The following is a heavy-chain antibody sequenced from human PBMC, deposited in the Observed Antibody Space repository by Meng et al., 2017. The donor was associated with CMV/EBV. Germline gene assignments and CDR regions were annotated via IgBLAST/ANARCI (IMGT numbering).Heavy chain of an antibody. V-gene: IGHV3-48*03. D-gene: IGHD5-24*01. Sequence: GGSLRLSCAASGFTFSSYEMNWVRQAPGKGLEWVSYISSSGSTIYYADSVKGRFTISRDNAKNSLYLQMNSLRAEDTAVYYCARGRGWLQPAVAFDIWGQGTMVIVSS. J-gene: IGHJ3*02. CDR1: GFTFSSYE. CDR3: ARGRGWLQPAVAFDI. CDR2: ISSSGSTI.